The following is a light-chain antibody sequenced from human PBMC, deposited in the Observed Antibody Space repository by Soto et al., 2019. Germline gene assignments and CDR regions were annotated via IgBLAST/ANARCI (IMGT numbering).Light chain of an antibody. Sequence: ETVMTQSPAPLSVSPGESATLSCKASHSVGSTLAWYQQKPGQAPRLLMYDTSTRATGIPARFSGSGSGTDCTLTISSLEPEDFAVYYCQQRSNWPSTFGQGTRLEIK. CDR3: QQRSNWPST. CDR1: HSVGST. CDR2: DTS. V-gene: IGKV3-11*01. J-gene: IGKJ5*01.